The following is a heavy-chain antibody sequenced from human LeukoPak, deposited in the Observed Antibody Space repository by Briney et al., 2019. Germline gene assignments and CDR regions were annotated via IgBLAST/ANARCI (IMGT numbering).Heavy chain of an antibody. Sequence: PSEALSLTCAVYGGSFSGYYWSWIRQPPGKGLEWIGEINHSGSTNYNPSLKSRVTISVDTSKNQFSLKLSSVTAADTAVYYCARKTLRDFDYWGQGTLVTVSS. J-gene: IGHJ4*02. CDR2: INHSGST. CDR3: ARKTLRDFDY. CDR1: GGSFSGYY. V-gene: IGHV4-34*01.